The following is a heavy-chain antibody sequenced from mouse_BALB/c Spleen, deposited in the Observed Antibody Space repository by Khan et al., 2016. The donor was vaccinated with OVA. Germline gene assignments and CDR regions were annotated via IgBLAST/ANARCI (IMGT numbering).Heavy chain of an antibody. D-gene: IGHD1-1*01. CDR3: ARPYYVSAWFAY. Sequence: VQLKQSGPGLVAPSQSLSIICTVSGFSLTSYGVHWVRQPPGKGLEWLGVMWAGGSTNYNSAIMSRLSISIDNSKSQVFLKMNSLQTDDTAMYYCARPYYVSAWFAYWGQGTLVTVSA. CDR2: MWAGGST. J-gene: IGHJ3*01. V-gene: IGHV2-9*02. CDR1: GFSLTSYG.